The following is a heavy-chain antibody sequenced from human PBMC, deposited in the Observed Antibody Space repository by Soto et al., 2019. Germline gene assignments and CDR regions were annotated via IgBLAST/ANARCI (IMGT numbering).Heavy chain of an antibody. CDR2: IIYDGSTK. V-gene: IGHV3-30*18. J-gene: IGHJ4*02. CDR3: EKDRMGAGVRGYFDY. Sequence: QVQLVESGGGVLQPGRSLRLSCAASGFTFSSYGMHWVRQAPGKGLEWVAVIIYDGSTKYYADSVKGRFTISRDNSKSTMYLQMNSLRAEDTAVYYCEKDRMGAGVRGYFDYWGQGTLVTVSS. D-gene: IGHD3-10*01. CDR1: GFTFSSYG.